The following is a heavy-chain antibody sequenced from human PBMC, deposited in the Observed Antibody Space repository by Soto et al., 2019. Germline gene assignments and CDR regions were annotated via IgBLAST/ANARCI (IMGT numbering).Heavy chain of an antibody. CDR3: ARAFAATHFDY. J-gene: IGHJ4*02. CDR2: IYYSGNA. V-gene: IGHV4-59*11. Sequence: SETLSLTCSVSGGSLTPQYWSWSRQPPGKGLEWLGYIYYSGNANYNPSLKSRVSISIDTAKNQFSLDLASVTAADTAVYYCARAFAATHFDYWGQGIMVTVSS. CDR1: GGSLTPQY. D-gene: IGHD3-16*01.